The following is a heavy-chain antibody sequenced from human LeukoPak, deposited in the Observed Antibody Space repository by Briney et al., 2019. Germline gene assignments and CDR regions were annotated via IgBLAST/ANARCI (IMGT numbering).Heavy chain of an antibody. Sequence: QSGGSLRLSCAASGFTFSSYGMHGCRQAPGKGLLWVAVISYDGSNKYYADSVKGRFTISRDNSKNTLYLQMNSLRAEDTAVYYCAKGKVGAGLELDYWGQGTLVTVSS. CDR3: AKGKVGAGLELDY. CDR1: GFTFSSYG. CDR2: ISYDGSNK. J-gene: IGHJ4*02. V-gene: IGHV3-30*18. D-gene: IGHD1-26*01.